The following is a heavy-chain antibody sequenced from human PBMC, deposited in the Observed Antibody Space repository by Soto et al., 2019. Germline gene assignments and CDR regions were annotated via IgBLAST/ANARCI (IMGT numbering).Heavy chain of an antibody. CDR1: EFTFRTFW. D-gene: IGHD1-26*01. J-gene: IGHJ6*02. CDR2: IKQDGTEK. CDR3: TTSPHRDSERVFV. V-gene: IGHV3-7*01. Sequence: PGGSLGLSFAAPEFTFRTFWMSWVRLPPGKGLEWVANIKQDGTEKYYVDSVRGRLTVSRDNAKSSLYLQMNSLRVEDTAVYYCTTSPHRDSERVFVWGQGTTVTVSS.